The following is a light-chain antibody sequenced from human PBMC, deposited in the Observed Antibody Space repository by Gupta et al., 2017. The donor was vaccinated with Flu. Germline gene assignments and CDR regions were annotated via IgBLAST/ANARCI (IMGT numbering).Light chain of an antibody. V-gene: IGLV2-23*01. CDR1: SSDVGSYNL. J-gene: IGLJ3*02. CDR3: CSDAGSSTWV. CDR2: EGS. Sequence: QSALTQPASVSGSSGPSIPISCTGTSSDVGSYNLVSWYQQHPGKAPKLMIYEGSKRPSWVSNRFSGSQSGNPASLTISGHQAEDEADYYCCSDAGSSTWVFGGGTKLTVL.